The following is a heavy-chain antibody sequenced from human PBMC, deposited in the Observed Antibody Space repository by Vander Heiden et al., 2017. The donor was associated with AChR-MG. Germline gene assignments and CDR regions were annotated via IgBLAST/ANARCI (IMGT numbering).Heavy chain of an antibody. D-gene: IGHD3-16*01. CDR1: GFTFDDYA. CDR3: CWGEDFDY. V-gene: IGHV3-9*01. CDR2: ISWNSGSI. Sequence: EVQLVESGGGLVQPGRSLRLSCAASGFTFDDYAMHWVRQAPGKGLEWVSGISWNSGSIGYADSVKGRFTISRDNAKNSLYLQMNSLSAEDTALYYCCWGEDFDYWGQGTLVTVSS. J-gene: IGHJ4*02.